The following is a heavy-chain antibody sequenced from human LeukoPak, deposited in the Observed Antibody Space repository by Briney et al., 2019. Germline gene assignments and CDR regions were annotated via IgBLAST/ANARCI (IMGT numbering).Heavy chain of an antibody. V-gene: IGHV3-48*03. J-gene: IGHJ4*02. CDR1: GFTFSNYE. CDR3: ARKRGGRPVDY. CDR2: ISGSGSAL. D-gene: IGHD3-10*01. Sequence: PGGSLRLSCAASGFTFSNYEMNWVRQAPGKGLEWVSYISGSGSALYYVDSVKGRFTISRDNAKNSLYLQMNSLRAEDTAVYYCARKRGGRPVDYWGQGTLVTVSS.